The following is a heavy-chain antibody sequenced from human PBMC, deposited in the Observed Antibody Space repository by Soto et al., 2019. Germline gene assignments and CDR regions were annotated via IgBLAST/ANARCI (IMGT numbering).Heavy chain of an antibody. Sequence: SVKVSCKASGFTFTSSAVQWVRQARGQRLEWIGWIVVDSGNTNYAQKFQDRVTMTRNMSTSTAYMELSSLRSEDTAVYYCARSFDYYGSGSPFWYYYYMDVWGKGTTVTVSS. CDR3: ARSFDYYGSGSPFWYYYYMDV. CDR1: GFTFTSSA. J-gene: IGHJ6*03. V-gene: IGHV1-58*01. CDR2: IVVDSGNT. D-gene: IGHD3-10*01.